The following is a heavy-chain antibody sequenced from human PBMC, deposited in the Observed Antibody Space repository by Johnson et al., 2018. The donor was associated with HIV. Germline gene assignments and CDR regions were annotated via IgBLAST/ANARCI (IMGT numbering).Heavy chain of an antibody. V-gene: IGHV3-15*01. D-gene: IGHD3-16*01. CDR2: IKSKIDGGTT. Sequence: VQLVESGGGLVKPGGSLRLSCAASGFSFSNAWMSWVRQVPGKGLEWVGRIKSKIDGGTTDYAAPVKGRFTISRDDSKNTLYLQMNSLKTEDTAVYYCTTGPMGAFDIWGQGTMVTVSS. CDR1: GFSFSNAW. CDR3: TTGPMGAFDI. J-gene: IGHJ3*02.